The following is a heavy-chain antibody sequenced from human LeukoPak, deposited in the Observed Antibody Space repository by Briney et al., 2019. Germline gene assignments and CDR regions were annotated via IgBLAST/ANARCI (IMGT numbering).Heavy chain of an antibody. D-gene: IGHD6-13*01. CDR1: GFTFSSYA. V-gene: IGHV3-33*08. Sequence: GRSLRLSCAASGFTFSSYAMHWVRQAPGKGLEWVAVIWYDGSNKYYADSVKGRFTISRDNSKNTLYLQMNSLRAEDTAVYYCARDGYSKKIDYWGQGTLVTVSS. J-gene: IGHJ4*02. CDR3: ARDGYSKKIDY. CDR2: IWYDGSNK.